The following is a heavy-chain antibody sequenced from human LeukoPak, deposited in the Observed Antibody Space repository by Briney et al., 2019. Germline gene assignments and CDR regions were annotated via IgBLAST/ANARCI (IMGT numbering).Heavy chain of an antibody. Sequence: PGGSLRLSCAASGFTFSSYGMHWVRQAPGKGLEWVAFIRYDGSNKYYADSVKGRFTISRDNSKNTLYLQMNSLRAEDTAVYYCAKGNSWYGTYFDYWGQGTLVTVSS. D-gene: IGHD6-13*01. V-gene: IGHV3-30*02. CDR2: IRYDGSNK. CDR3: AKGNSWYGTYFDY. J-gene: IGHJ4*02. CDR1: GFTFSSYG.